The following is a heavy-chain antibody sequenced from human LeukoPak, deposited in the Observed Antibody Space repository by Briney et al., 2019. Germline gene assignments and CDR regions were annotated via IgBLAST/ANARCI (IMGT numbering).Heavy chain of an antibody. CDR2: INPNSGGT. Sequence: ASVKVSCKASGYTFTSYDINWVRQAPGQGLEWMGWINPNSGGTNYAQKFQGRVTMTRDTSISTAYMELSRLRSDDTAVYYCAPSRGGYDKYYFDYWGQGTLVTVSS. V-gene: IGHV1-2*02. CDR1: GYTFTSYD. D-gene: IGHD5-12*01. J-gene: IGHJ4*02. CDR3: APSRGGYDKYYFDY.